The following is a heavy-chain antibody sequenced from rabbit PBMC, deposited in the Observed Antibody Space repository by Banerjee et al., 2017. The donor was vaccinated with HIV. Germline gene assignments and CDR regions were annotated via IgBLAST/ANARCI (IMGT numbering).Heavy chain of an antibody. CDR2: MYAGSTGST. D-gene: IGHD8-1*01. V-gene: IGHV1S40*01. CDR1: GFSFSSGDD. Sequence: QSLEESGGDLVKPGASLTLTCTASGFSFSSGDDTRWVRQPPGKGLEWIACMYAGSTGSTYAASWAKGRFTISKTSSTTLTLQVTSLTAADTATYFFARDAGTSFSSYGMDLWGPGTLVTVS. CDR3: ARDAGTSFSSYGMDL. J-gene: IGHJ6*01.